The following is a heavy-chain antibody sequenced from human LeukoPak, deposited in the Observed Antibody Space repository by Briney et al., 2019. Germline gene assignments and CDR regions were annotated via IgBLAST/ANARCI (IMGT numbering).Heavy chain of an antibody. J-gene: IGHJ4*02. CDR1: GYTFTSYG. Sequence: ASVKVSCKASGYTFTSYGISWVRQAPGQGLEWMGRINPSGGSTNYAQKFQGRVTMTSDTSTSTVYMEMSSLRSEDTAVYSCARRYSGYDFGYWGQGTLVTVSS. CDR3: ARRYSGYDFGY. V-gene: IGHV1-46*01. D-gene: IGHD5-12*01. CDR2: INPSGGST.